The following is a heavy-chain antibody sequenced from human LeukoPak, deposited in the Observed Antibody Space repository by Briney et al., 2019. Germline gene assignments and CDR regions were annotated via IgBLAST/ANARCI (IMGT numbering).Heavy chain of an antibody. Sequence: GGSLRLSCAASGFTFDDYGLSWVRQAPGKGLEWVSTINWNGGSTGYADSVKGRFTISRDNAKNSLYLQMNSLRAEDTALYYCARDYTAVAGTLDYWGQGTLVTVSS. V-gene: IGHV3-20*04. CDR2: INWNGGST. J-gene: IGHJ4*02. CDR1: GFTFDDYG. D-gene: IGHD6-19*01. CDR3: ARDYTAVAGTLDY.